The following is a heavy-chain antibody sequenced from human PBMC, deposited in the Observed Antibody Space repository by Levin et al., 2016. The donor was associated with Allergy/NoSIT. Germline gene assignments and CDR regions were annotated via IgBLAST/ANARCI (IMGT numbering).Heavy chain of an antibody. CDR1: GFTFSGFA. CDR2: ISGSGVNT. J-gene: IGHJ4*02. Sequence: GESLKISCAASGFTFSGFAMNWVRQAPGKGLEWVSAISGSGVNTYYTDSVKGRFTISRDNAKNSLYLQMDSLRVEDTAIYYCATGTTSDWFPYRLTDYWGQGTLVTVSS. V-gene: IGHV3-23*01. D-gene: IGHD3-9*01. CDR3: ATGTTSDWFPYRLTDY.